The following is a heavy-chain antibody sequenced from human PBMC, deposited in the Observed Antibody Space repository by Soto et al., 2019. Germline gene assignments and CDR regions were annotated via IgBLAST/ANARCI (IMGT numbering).Heavy chain of an antibody. CDR3: ARVDYYDSSGPRAGAFDI. J-gene: IGHJ3*02. Sequence: VQLVESGGGVVQPGRSLRLSCAASGFTFSSYAMHWVRQAPGKGLEWVSYISSSGSTIYYADSVKGRFTISRDNAKNSLYLQMNSLRAEDTAVYYCARVDYYDSSGPRAGAFDIWGQGTMVTVSS. CDR2: ISSSGSTI. CDR1: GFTFSSYA. V-gene: IGHV3-48*04. D-gene: IGHD3-22*01.